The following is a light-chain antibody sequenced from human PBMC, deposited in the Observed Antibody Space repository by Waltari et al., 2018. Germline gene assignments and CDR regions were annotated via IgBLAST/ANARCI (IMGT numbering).Light chain of an antibody. V-gene: IGLV1-51*01. CDR2: DNN. CDR1: SSNIGSNS. J-gene: IGLJ3*02. Sequence: QSMLTQPPSVSAAPGQKVTISCSGSSSNIGSNSVSWYHQLPGTAPKVLIYDNNKRPSGSPDRFSGSKSATSATLGITGLQTGDEADYYCGTWDSTLSAVVFGGGTKLTVL. CDR3: GTWDSTLSAVV.